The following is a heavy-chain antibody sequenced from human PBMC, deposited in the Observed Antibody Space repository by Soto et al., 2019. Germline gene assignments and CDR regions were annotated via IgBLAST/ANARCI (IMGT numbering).Heavy chain of an antibody. D-gene: IGHD3-10*01. CDR3: ASSYYYGSGSYLMDV. J-gene: IGHJ6*04. CDR1: GFTFSSYG. Sequence: GGSLRLSCAASGFTFSSYGMHWVRQAPGKGLEWVAVIWYDGSNKYYADSVKGRFTISRDNSKNTLYLQMNSLRAEDTAVYYCASSYYYGSGSYLMDVWGKGTTVTVSS. V-gene: IGHV3-33*01. CDR2: IWYDGSNK.